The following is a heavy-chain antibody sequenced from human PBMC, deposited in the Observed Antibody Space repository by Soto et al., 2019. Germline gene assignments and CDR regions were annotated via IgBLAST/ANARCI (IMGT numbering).Heavy chain of an antibody. CDR1: GFTFSSYA. CDR2: ISGSGGST. J-gene: IGHJ4*02. CDR3: AKSSSGHYLIGYFDY. Sequence: EVQLLESGGGLVQPGGSLRLSCAASGFTFSSYAMSWVRQAPGKGLEWVSAISGSGGSTYYADSVKGRFTISRDSSKFTLYLQMNSLRAEDTAVYYCAKSSSGHYLIGYFDYWGQGTLVTVSS. D-gene: IGHD3-22*01. V-gene: IGHV3-23*01.